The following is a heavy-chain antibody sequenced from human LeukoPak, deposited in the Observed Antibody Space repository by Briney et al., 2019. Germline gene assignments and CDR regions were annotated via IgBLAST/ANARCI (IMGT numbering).Heavy chain of an antibody. V-gene: IGHV3-30-3*01. CDR2: ISYDGSNK. J-gene: IGHJ4*02. CDR3: ARGPIATVTSPYFDC. D-gene: IGHD4-17*01. Sequence: GGSLRLSCAASGFTFSSYAMHWVRQAPGKGLEWVAVISYDGSNKYYADSVKGRFTISRDNSKNTLYLQMNSLRAEDTAVYYCARGPIATVTSPYFDCWGQGTLVTVSS. CDR1: GFTFSSYA.